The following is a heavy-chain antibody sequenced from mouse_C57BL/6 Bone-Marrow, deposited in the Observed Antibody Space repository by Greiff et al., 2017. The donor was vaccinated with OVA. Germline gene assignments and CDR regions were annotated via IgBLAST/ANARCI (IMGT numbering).Heavy chain of an antibody. V-gene: IGHV5-4*03. Sequence: EVKLVESGGGLVKPGGSLKLSCAASGFTFSSYAMSWVRQTPEKRLEWVAPISDGGSYTYYPDNVKGRFTISRDNAKNNLYLQMSHLKSEDTAMYYCARRIVTFDYWGQGTTLTVSS. CDR2: ISDGGSYT. J-gene: IGHJ2*01. CDR3: ARRIVTFDY. CDR1: GFTFSSYA. D-gene: IGHD2-5*01.